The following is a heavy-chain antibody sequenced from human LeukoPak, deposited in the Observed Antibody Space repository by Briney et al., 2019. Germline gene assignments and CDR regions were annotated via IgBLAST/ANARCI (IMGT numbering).Heavy chain of an antibody. V-gene: IGHV1-2*02. J-gene: IGHJ4*02. CDR2: INPNSGGT. CDR3: AGRPDTAIVPIFDY. D-gene: IGHD5-18*01. Sequence: VASVKVSCKASGYTFTSYYMHWVRQAPGQGLEWMGWINPNSGGTNYAQKFQGRVTMTGDTSISTAYMELSRLSSDDTAIYYCAGRPDTAIVPIFDYWGQGTLVTVSS. CDR1: GYTFTSYY.